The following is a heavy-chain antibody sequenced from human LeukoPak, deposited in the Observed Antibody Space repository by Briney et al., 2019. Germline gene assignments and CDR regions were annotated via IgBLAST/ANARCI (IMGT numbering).Heavy chain of an antibody. CDR2: ISYDASNE. CDR3: ARGGYIYETRCTWLDP. CDR1: GFTFTDFP. Sequence: GGSLRLSCAASGFTFTDFPMYWVRQAPGKGLEWVAVISYDASNEYYPDSVQGRFTISRDDSKNTVYLQMNSLRPEDTAVYYCARGGYIYETRCTWLDPWGQGVLVTVSS. J-gene: IGHJ5*02. V-gene: IGHV3-30*04. D-gene: IGHD5-18*01.